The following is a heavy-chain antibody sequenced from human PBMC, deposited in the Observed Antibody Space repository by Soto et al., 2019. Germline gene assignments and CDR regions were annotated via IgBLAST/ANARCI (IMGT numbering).Heavy chain of an antibody. CDR2: INPNSGNI. CDR3: ARGRASESYYLLDY. Sequence: ASVKVSCKASGNTFTSYDINWVRQATGHGLEWMGWINPNSGNIGHAQKFQGRVTMTRDTAIRTAYMEVSRLRSDDTAVYYCARGRASESYYLLDYWGQGTVVTVSS. D-gene: IGHD3-10*01. V-gene: IGHV1-8*01. CDR1: GNTFTSYD. J-gene: IGHJ4*02.